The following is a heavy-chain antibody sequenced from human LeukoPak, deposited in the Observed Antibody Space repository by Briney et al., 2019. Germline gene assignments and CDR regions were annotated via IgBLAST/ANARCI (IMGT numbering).Heavy chain of an antibody. CDR3: ARNSGSNRPVDC. CDR2: IDSDGSNI. Sequence: GGSLRLSCAASGFTFSTYWMHWVRQAPGKGLVWVSRIDSDGSNINYADSAKGRFTISRDNANNTLYLQMNRLRAEDTAVYYCARNSGSNRPVDCWGQGTLVAVSS. D-gene: IGHD1-26*01. CDR1: GFTFSTYW. J-gene: IGHJ4*02. V-gene: IGHV3-74*01.